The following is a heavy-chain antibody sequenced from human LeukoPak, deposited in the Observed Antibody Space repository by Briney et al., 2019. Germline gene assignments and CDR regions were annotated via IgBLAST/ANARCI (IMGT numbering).Heavy chain of an antibody. Sequence: GRSLRLSCAASGFTFSSYGMHWVRQAPGKGLEWVAVISYDGSNKYYADSVKGRFTISRDNSKNTLYLQMNSLRAEDTAVYYCAGADPLDYWGQGALVTVSS. V-gene: IGHV3-30*03. CDR1: GFTFSSYG. J-gene: IGHJ4*02. CDR2: ISYDGSNK. CDR3: AGADPLDY.